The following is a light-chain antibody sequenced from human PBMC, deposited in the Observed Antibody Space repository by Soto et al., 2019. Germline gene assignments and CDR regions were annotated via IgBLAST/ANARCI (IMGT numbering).Light chain of an antibody. V-gene: IGKV4-1*01. CDR2: WAS. J-gene: IGKJ4*01. CDR1: QSVLYNSTNKSY. Sequence: DTEMTQSPDSLAVSLGERATINCKSSQSVLYNSTNKSYLAWYQQRLGQSPKLLIYWASTRESGVPDRFSGSGSGTDFTLTISSLEPEDFAVYYCQQRSKWPLTFGGGTKVDIK. CDR3: QQRSKWPLT.